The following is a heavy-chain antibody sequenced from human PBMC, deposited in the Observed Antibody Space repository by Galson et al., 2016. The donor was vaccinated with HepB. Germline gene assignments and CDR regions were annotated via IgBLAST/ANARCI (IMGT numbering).Heavy chain of an antibody. CDR1: GFTFSNYA. J-gene: IGHJ4*02. CDR2: MKGDETQK. V-gene: IGHV3-7*01. D-gene: IGHD6-19*01. CDR3: ARLGGSGWTSDF. Sequence: SLRLSCAASGFTFSNYAMSWVRQAPGKGLEWVATMKGDETQKRYVDSVKGRFTLSRGNAESSLFLQMDSLRAEDTAVYYCARLGGSGWTSDFWGQGTLVTVSS.